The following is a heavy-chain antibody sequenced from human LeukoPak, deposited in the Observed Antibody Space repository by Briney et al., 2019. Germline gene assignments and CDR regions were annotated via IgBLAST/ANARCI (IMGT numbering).Heavy chain of an antibody. CDR2: ISSSSYI. Sequence: KSGGSLRLSCAASGFTFSSYSMNWVRQAPGKGLEWVSSISSSSYIYYADSVKGRFTISRDNAKNSLYLQMNSLRAEDTAVYYCARATVARDTASDYWGQGTLVTVSS. J-gene: IGHJ4*02. D-gene: IGHD4-23*01. CDR3: ARATVARDTASDY. CDR1: GFTFSSYS. V-gene: IGHV3-21*01.